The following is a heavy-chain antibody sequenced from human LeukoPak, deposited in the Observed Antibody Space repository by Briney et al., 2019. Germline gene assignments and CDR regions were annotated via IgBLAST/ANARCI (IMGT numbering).Heavy chain of an antibody. CDR3: ARWGYSSSWYGDYYYYYGMDV. J-gene: IGHJ6*02. V-gene: IGHV4-34*01. CDR2: IYYSGST. Sequence: PSETLSLTCAVYGGSFSGYYWSWIRQPPGKGLEWIGSIYYSGSTNYNPSLKSRVTISVDTSKNQFSLKLSSVTAADTAVYYCARWGYSSSWYGDYYYYYGMDVWGQGTTVTVSS. D-gene: IGHD6-13*01. CDR1: GGSFSGYY.